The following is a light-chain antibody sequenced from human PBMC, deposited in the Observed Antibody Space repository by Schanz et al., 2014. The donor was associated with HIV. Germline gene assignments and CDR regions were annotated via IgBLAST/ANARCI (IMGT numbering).Light chain of an antibody. CDR3: QQRSNWPLT. CDR1: QTVGSN. CDR2: GAS. J-gene: IGKJ4*01. V-gene: IGKV3-15*01. Sequence: EIVMTQSPATLSVSPGERATLSCRASQTVGSNVAWYQQKPGQSPRLLIYGASTRANGIPARFSGSGSGTEFTLTISSLQSEDFAVYYCQQRSNWPLTFGGGTKVEIK.